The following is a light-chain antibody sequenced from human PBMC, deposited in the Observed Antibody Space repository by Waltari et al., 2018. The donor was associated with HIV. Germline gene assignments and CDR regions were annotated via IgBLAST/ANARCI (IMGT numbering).Light chain of an antibody. CDR1: QSVSNN. CDR2: DAS. J-gene: IGKJ4*01. CDR3: QQRSNWPLT. V-gene: IGKV3-11*01. Sequence: ETVLTQSPATLSLSPGERATLSCRASQSVSNNLACYQQRPGQAPRLLIYDASNRATGIPARFSGGGSGTDYTLTISSLEPEDFAVYYCQQRSNWPLTFGGGTKVEIK.